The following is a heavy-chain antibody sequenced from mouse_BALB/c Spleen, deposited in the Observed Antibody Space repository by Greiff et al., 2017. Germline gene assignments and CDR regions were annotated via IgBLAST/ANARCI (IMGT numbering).Heavy chain of an antibody. Sequence: QVQLQQSGAELAKPGASVKMSCKASGYTFTSYWMHWVKQRPGQGLEWIGYINPSTGYTEYNQKFKDKATLTADKSSSTAYMQLSSLTSEDSAVYYCASLYGNYWYFDVWGAGTTVTVSS. J-gene: IGHJ1*01. D-gene: IGHD2-1*01. CDR1: GYTFTSYW. CDR3: ASLYGNYWYFDV. CDR2: INPSTGYT. V-gene: IGHV1-7*01.